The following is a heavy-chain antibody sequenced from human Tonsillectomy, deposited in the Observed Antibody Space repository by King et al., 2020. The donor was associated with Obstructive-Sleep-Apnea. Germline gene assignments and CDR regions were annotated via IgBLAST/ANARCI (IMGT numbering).Heavy chain of an antibody. CDR1: GFTFTNYA. CDR2: ISVSGYST. V-gene: IGHV3-23*04. CDR3: AKALLLYQLPYYFDS. D-gene: IGHD2-2*01. Sequence: VQLVKSGGGLVQPGGSLTLSCATSGFTFTNYAMSWVRQAPGKGLEWVSSISVSGYSTYYAASVKGRFTISRDDSKNTLYVRMNSLRAEDTAVYYCAKALLLYQLPYYFDSWGQGTLATVSS. J-gene: IGHJ4*02.